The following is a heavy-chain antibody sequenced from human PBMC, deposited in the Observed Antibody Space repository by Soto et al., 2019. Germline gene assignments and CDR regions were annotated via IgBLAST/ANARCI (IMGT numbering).Heavy chain of an antibody. CDR3: ARAQFYSGSGNYNNLMFDA. CDR2: MYHSGTF. V-gene: IGHV4-30-2*01. D-gene: IGHD3-10*01. J-gene: IGHJ5*02. Sequence: QLQLQESGSGLVKTSQTLSLTCAVSGGSIGGVGYSWSWIRQPPGGGMEWIGYMYHSGTFLKSPSLKTRLTMSLDMSKNQSSLTLNSMPAADTAVYYCARAQFYSGSGNYNNLMFDAWGQGIQVTVSS. CDR1: GGSIGGVGYS.